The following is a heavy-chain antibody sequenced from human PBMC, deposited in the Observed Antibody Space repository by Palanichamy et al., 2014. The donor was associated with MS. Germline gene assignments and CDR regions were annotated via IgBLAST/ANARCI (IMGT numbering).Heavy chain of an antibody. Sequence: QVQLVQSGAEVKRPGASVKVSCKASGYTFTSYGISWVRQAPGQGLEWMGWISEYNGNTNYAQKLQGRVTMTTDTSTSTAYMELRSLRSDDTAVYYCAREVGLRYSSAGLYNWFDPWGQETLVTVSS. CDR2: ISEYNGNT. V-gene: IGHV1-18*01. D-gene: IGHD2-15*01. CDR3: AREVGLRYSSAGLYNWFDP. CDR1: GYTFTSYG. J-gene: IGHJ5*02.